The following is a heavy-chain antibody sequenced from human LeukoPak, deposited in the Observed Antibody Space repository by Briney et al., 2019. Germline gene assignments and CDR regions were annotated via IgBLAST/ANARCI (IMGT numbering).Heavy chain of an antibody. Sequence: ASVKVSCKASGYTFTSHGISWVRQAPGQGLEWMGIINPSGGSTSYAQKFQGRVTMTRDMSTSTVYMELSSLRSEDTAVYYCARVAHIAVAGTALDYWGQGTLVTVSS. CDR3: ARVAHIAVAGTALDY. V-gene: IGHV1-46*01. D-gene: IGHD6-19*01. CDR2: INPSGGST. J-gene: IGHJ4*02. CDR1: GYTFTSHG.